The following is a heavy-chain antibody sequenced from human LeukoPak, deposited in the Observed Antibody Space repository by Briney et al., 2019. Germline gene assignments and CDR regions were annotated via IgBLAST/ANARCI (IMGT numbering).Heavy chain of an antibody. CDR3: ARSLYLYGSGSQGGWYDY. V-gene: IGHV4-39*01. Sequence: SETLSLTCTVSGGSISSSSYYWGWIRQPPGKGLEWIGSIYYSGSTYYNPSLKSRVTISVDTSKNQFSLKLSSVTAADTAVYYCARSLYLYGSGSQGGWYDYWGQGTLVTVSS. CDR2: IYYSGST. D-gene: IGHD3-10*01. J-gene: IGHJ4*02. CDR1: GGSISSSSYY.